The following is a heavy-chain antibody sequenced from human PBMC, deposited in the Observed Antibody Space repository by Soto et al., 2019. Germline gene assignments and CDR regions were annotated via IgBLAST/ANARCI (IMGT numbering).Heavy chain of an antibody. Sequence: GGSLRLSCAASGFTFSSYSMNWVRQAPGKGLEWVSSISSSSSYIYYADSVRGRFTISRDNAKNSLYLQMNSLRAEDTAVYYCARDNIIQLWSQRGMDVWGQGTTVTVSS. D-gene: IGHD5-18*01. CDR2: ISSSSSYI. V-gene: IGHV3-21*01. J-gene: IGHJ6*02. CDR1: GFTFSSYS. CDR3: ARDNIIQLWSQRGMDV.